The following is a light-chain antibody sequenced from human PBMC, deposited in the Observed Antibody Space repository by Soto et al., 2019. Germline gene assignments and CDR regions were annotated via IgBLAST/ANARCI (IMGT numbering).Light chain of an antibody. CDR3: HQYGTSPRA. Sequence: EVVLTQSPGTLSLSPGERATLSCRASQSVRKYLAWYQQKPGQAPSLLIFGASSRATGIPDRFSGSGSGTDFTLTISRLEPEDFAVYFCHQYGTSPRAFGRGTKVEFK. CDR2: GAS. V-gene: IGKV3-20*01. CDR1: QSVRKY. J-gene: IGKJ1*01.